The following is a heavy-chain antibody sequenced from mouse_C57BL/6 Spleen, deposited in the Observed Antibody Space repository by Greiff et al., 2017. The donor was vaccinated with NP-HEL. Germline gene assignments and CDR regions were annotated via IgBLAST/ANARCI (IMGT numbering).Heavy chain of an antibody. CDR2: IDPETGGT. CDR3: TRRGGSGDWYFDV. CDR1: GYTFTDYE. V-gene: IGHV1-15*01. J-gene: IGHJ1*03. Sequence: QVQLQQSGAELVRPGASVTLSCKASGYTFTDYEMHWVKQTPVHGLEWIGAIDPETGGTAYNQKFKGKAILTADKSSSTAYMELRSLTSEDSAVYYCTRRGGSGDWYFDVWGTGTTVTVSP. D-gene: IGHD1-1*02.